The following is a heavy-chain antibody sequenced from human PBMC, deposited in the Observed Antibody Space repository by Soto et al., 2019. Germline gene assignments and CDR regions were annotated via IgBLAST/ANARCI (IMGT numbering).Heavy chain of an antibody. CDR2: IYYSGST. Sequence: PSETLSLTCTVSGASISSGAYYWSWIRQHPGKGLEWIGYIYYSGSTYYNPSLKSRVTMSVDTSKNQFSLKLSSVTAADTAVYYCAISVDLLTTLDYWGQGTLVTVSS. D-gene: IGHD3-9*01. CDR1: GASISSGAYY. J-gene: IGHJ4*02. V-gene: IGHV4-31*03. CDR3: AISVDLLTTLDY.